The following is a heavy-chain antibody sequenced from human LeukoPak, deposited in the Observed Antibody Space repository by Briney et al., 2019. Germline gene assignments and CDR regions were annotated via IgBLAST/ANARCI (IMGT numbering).Heavy chain of an antibody. V-gene: IGHV4-59*08. J-gene: IGHJ6*03. D-gene: IGHD4-11*01. CDR1: GGSIRSYY. CDR3: ASHSNYYYYYYYMDV. CDR2: IYYSGST. Sequence: SETLSLTCTVSGGSIRSYYWSWIRQPPGKGLEWIGYIYYSGSTNYNPSLKSRVTISVDTSKNQFSLKLSSVTDADTAVYYCASHSNYYYYYYYMDVWGKGTTVTVSS.